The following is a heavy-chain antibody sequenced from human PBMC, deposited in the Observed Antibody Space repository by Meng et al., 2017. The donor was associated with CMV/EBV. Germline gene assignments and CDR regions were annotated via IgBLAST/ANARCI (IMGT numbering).Heavy chain of an antibody. CDR3: ARGFTGVLLWFGESLGWFDP. D-gene: IGHD3-10*01. CDR1: GGSSSSGDYY. Sequence: VQLQGSGPGLVKPSQTLSLTCTGSGGSSSSGDYYWSWIRQPPGKGLEWIGYIYYSGSTYYNPSLKSRVTISVDTSKNQFSLKLSSVTAADTAVYYCARGFTGVLLWFGESLGWFDPWGQGTLVTVSS. CDR2: IYYSGST. V-gene: IGHV4-30-4*08. J-gene: IGHJ5*02.